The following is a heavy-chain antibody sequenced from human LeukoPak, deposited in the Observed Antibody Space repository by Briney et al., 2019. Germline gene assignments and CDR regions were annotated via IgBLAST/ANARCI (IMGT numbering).Heavy chain of an antibody. CDR2: IWYDGSAK. J-gene: IGHJ4*02. CDR1: GFSFSNHG. V-gene: IGHV3-33*06. D-gene: IGHD1-26*01. Sequence: GRSLRLSCGASGFSFSNHGMHWVRQAPGKGVEWVAVIWYDGSAKYYADSVKGRFTISRDNSKNTFHLQMNSLRAEDTAVYYCAKDYSDSRVGDVFFEYWGQGTLVTVSS. CDR3: AKDYSDSRVGDVFFEY.